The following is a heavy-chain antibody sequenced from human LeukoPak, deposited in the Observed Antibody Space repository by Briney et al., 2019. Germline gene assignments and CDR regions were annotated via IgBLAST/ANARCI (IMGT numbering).Heavy chain of an antibody. J-gene: IGHJ4*02. CDR1: GFTFSSYA. CDR2: ISYDGSNK. CDR3: ARDQARLRLGELSSYFDY. V-gene: IGHV3-30*04. Sequence: PGGSLRLSCAASGFTFSSYAMHWVRQAPGKGLEWVAVISYDGSNKYYADSVKGRFTISRDNSENTLYLQMNSLRAEDTAVYYCARDQARLRLGELSSYFDYWGQGTLVTVSS. D-gene: IGHD3-16*02.